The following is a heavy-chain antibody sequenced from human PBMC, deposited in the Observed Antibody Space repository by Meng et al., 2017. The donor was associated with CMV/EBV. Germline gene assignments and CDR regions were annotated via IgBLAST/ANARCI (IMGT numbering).Heavy chain of an antibody. CDR1: GYSFTSYW. CDR3: ARPLYKVGATDQGFDY. V-gene: IGHV5-51*01. J-gene: IGHJ4*02. D-gene: IGHD1-26*01. CDR2: IYPGDSDT. Sequence: KVSCKGSGYSFTSYWIGWVRQMPGKGLEWMGIIYPGDSDTRYSPSFQGQVTISADKSISTAYLQWSSLKASDTAMYYCARPLYKVGATDQGFDYWGQGTLVTVSS.